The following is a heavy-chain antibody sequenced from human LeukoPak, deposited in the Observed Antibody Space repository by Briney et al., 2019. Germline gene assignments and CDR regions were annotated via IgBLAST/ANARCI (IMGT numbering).Heavy chain of an antibody. D-gene: IGHD3-3*01. CDR3: ASAYDFWSGYLPH. CDR2: IYYSGST. CDR1: GGSISSYY. Sequence: PSETLSLTCTVSGGSISSYYWSWIRQPPGNGLEWIGYIYYSGSTNYNPPLKSRVTISVDTSKNQFSLKLSSLTAADTAVYYCASAYDFWSGYLPHWGQGTLVTVSS. V-gene: IGHV4-59*01. J-gene: IGHJ4*02.